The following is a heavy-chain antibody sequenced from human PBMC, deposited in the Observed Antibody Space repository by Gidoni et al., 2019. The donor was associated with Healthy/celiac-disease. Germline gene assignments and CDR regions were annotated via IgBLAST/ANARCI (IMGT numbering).Heavy chain of an antibody. J-gene: IGHJ5*02. CDR3: ARLKDYGDYVGWFDP. D-gene: IGHD4-17*01. V-gene: IGHV5-10-1*01. CDR1: GYSFTSYW. CDR2: IDPSDSYT. Sequence: DVQLVQSGAEVKKPVESLRISCKGSGYSFTSYWVSWVRQMPGKGLEWMGRIDPSDSYTNYSPSFQGHVTISADKSISTAYLQWSSLKASDTAMYYCARLKDYGDYVGWFDPWGQGTLVTVSS.